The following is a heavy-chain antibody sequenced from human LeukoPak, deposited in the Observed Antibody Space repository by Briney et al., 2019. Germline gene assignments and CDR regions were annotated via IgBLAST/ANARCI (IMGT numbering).Heavy chain of an antibody. CDR2: IDYSGGT. J-gene: IGHJ5*02. CDR1: GGSISSGSYY. V-gene: IGHV4-39*07. D-gene: IGHD2-2*01. Sequence: SETLSLTCTVSGGSISSGSYYWGWIRQPPGKGLEWIGSIDYSGGTDYNPSLKSRVTISVETSKNQFSLNMYSVTAADTAVYYCARDPRWLTPDCTSTSCYENYFDPWGQGTLVTVSS. CDR3: ARDPRWLTPDCTSTSCYENYFDP.